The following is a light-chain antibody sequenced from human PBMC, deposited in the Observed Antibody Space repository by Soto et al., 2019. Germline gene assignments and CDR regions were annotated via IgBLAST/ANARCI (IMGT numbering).Light chain of an antibody. CDR1: SSDVGGYNH. V-gene: IGLV2-14*01. CDR3: CSYTSLSTVV. J-gene: IGLJ2*01. Sequence: QSVLTQPASVSGSPGQSITISCTGTSSDVGGYNHVSWYQHSPGKAPKLILFAVSDRPSGVSHRFSGSKSGNTASLTISGLQADDEADYYCCSYTSLSTVVFGGGTKLNVL. CDR2: AVS.